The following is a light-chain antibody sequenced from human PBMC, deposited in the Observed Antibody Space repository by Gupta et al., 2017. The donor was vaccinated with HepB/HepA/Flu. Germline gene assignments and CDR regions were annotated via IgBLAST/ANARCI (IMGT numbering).Light chain of an antibody. Sequence: SYVLTQSPSVSVAPGKTARITCGGNDIGTKNVHWYQQRPGQAPVLVIYDDSDRHSGIPERISGSNSGTTATLTISRVEAGDEADYYCQVWDRRSDHVVFGGGTKLTVL. CDR3: QVWDRRSDHVV. CDR1: DIGTKN. J-gene: IGLJ2*01. CDR2: DDS. V-gene: IGLV3-21*03.